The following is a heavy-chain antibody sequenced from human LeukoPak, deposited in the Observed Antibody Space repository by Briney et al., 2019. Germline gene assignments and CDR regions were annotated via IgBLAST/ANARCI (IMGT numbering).Heavy chain of an antibody. Sequence: PPETLSLTCAVYGGSFSGYYWSWIRQPPGKGLEWIGEINHSGSTNYNPSLKSRVTISVDTSKNQFSLKLSSVTAADTAVYYCARDPSLWFGELPYYWYFDLWGRGTLVTVSS. CDR2: INHSGST. CDR1: GGSFSGYY. D-gene: IGHD3-10*01. CDR3: ARDPSLWFGELPYYWYFDL. V-gene: IGHV4-34*01. J-gene: IGHJ2*01.